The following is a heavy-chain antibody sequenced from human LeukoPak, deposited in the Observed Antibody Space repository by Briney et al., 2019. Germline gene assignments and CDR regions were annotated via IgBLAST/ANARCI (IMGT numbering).Heavy chain of an antibody. V-gene: IGHV1-18*01. Sequence: ASVKVSCTASGYTFTSYGISWVRQAPGQGLEWMGWISAYNGNTNHAQKLQGRVTMTTDTSTSTAYMELRSLRSDDTAVYYCARDKYYDSSGYYPGYPDYWGQRTLVTVSS. CDR3: ARDKYYDSSGYYPGYPDY. CDR2: ISAYNGNT. CDR1: GYTFTSYG. D-gene: IGHD3-22*01. J-gene: IGHJ4*02.